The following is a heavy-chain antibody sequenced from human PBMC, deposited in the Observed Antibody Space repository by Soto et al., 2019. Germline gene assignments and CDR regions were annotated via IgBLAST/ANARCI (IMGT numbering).Heavy chain of an antibody. CDR2: INEDSTYI. Sequence: EVQLVESGGARVKPGGPLRPPFQPPGSALNTYSMNWVPQAPGKGLEWVSSINEDSTYIYYANSLRGRITISRDNAKDSLFLQMNSLRPDDTAVYYCVRDLGRYFRSGYMDLWGDGATVTVSS. V-gene: IGHV3-21*02. D-gene: IGHD3-9*01. J-gene: IGHJ6*03. CDR1: GSALNTYS. CDR3: VRDLGRYFRSGYMDL.